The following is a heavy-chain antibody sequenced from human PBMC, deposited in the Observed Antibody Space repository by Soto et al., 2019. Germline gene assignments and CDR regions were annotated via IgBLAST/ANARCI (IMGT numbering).Heavy chain of an antibody. CDR1: GYTFTSYG. J-gene: IGHJ6*02. D-gene: IGHD1-26*01. CDR2: ISAYNGNT. CDR3: ARECVKWELLGYYYGMDV. V-gene: IGHV1-18*01. Sequence: QVQLVQSGAEVKKPGASVKVSCKASGYTFTSYGISWVRQAPGQGLEWMGWISAYNGNTNYAQKLQGRVTMTTDTSTSTAYMELRSLRSDDTAVYYSARECVKWELLGYYYGMDVWGQGTTVTVSS.